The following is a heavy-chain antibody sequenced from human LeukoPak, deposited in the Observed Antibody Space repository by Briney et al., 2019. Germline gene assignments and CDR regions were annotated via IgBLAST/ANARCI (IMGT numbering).Heavy chain of an antibody. Sequence: GASVKVSCKASGYTFTSYDINWVRQATGQGLEWVGWMSPNSGNTGSAQKSQGRVTMTRNTSISTAYMELSSLRSEDTAVYYCASFQKQVWGQGTLVTVSS. CDR1: GYTFTSYD. CDR2: MSPNSGNT. V-gene: IGHV1-8*01. CDR3: ASFQKQV. J-gene: IGHJ4*02.